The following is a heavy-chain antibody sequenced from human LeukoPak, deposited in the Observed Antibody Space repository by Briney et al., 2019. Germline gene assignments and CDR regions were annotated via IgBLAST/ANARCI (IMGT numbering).Heavy chain of an antibody. CDR2: IRSKANSYAT. Sequence: GGSLRLSCAASGFTFSGPAMHWVRQASGKGLEWVGRIRSKANSYATAYAASVKGRFTISRDDSKNTAYLQMNSLKTEDTAVYYCTRHHPDCSGGSCLGYYSGMDVWGQGTTVTVSS. CDR1: GFTFSGPA. J-gene: IGHJ6*02. CDR3: TRHHPDCSGGSCLGYYSGMDV. V-gene: IGHV3-73*01. D-gene: IGHD2-15*01.